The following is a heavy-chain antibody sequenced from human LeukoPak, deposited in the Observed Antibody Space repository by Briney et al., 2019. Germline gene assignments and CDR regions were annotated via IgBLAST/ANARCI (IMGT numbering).Heavy chain of an antibody. Sequence: GRSLRLSCAASGFTFSSYAMHWVRQAPGKGLEWVAVISYDGSNKYYADFVKGRFTISRDNSKNTLYLQMNSLRAEDTAVYYCARGSNYYDSSGYRYYFDYWGQGTLVTVSS. J-gene: IGHJ4*02. CDR2: ISYDGSNK. D-gene: IGHD3-22*01. V-gene: IGHV3-30-3*01. CDR3: ARGSNYYDSSGYRYYFDY. CDR1: GFTFSSYA.